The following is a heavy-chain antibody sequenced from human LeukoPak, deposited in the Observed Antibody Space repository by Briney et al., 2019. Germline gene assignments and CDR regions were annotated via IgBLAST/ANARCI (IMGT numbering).Heavy chain of an antibody. CDR1: GYTFTSYG. Sequence: ASVKVPCKASGYTFTSYGISWVRRAPGQGLEWMGWISAYNGNTNYAQKLQGRVTMTTDTSTSTAYMELRSLRSDDTAVYYCARESSSSWHQWFDPWGQGTLVTVSS. J-gene: IGHJ5*02. V-gene: IGHV1-18*01. CDR3: ARESSSSWHQWFDP. CDR2: ISAYNGNT. D-gene: IGHD6-13*01.